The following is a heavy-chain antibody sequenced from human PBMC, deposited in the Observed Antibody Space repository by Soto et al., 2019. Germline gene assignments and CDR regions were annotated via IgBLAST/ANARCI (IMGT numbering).Heavy chain of an antibody. CDR1: GDSLTRNY. CDR2: IHNGRTT. Sequence: PSETLSLTCTVSGDSLTRNYWSWIRQSPGKGLEWLAFIHNGRTTNYNPSLVGRVSISVDTSKSQLSLNLNSVTAADTAVYYCARTPSGGFDSRAQGTLVTVSS. J-gene: IGHJ4*02. V-gene: IGHV4-59*01. CDR3: ARTPSGGFDS.